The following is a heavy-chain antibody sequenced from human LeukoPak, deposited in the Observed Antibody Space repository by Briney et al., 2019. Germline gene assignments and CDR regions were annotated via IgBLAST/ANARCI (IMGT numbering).Heavy chain of an antibody. CDR2: INPNSGGT. J-gene: IGHJ4*02. D-gene: IGHD5-18*01. V-gene: IGHV1-2*06. CDR1: GYTFTSYD. Sequence: ASVKVSCKASGYTFTSYDINWVRQAPGQGLEWMGRINPNSGGTNYAQKFQGRVTMTRDTSISTAYMELSRLRSDDTAVYYCAREFGYGYFDYWGQGTLVTVSS. CDR3: AREFGYGYFDY.